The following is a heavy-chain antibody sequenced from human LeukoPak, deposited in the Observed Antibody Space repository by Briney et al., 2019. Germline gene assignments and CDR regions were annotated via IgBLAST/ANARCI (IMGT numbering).Heavy chain of an antibody. J-gene: IGHJ4*02. CDR1: GFTFSSYW. Sequence: GGSLRLSCAASGFTFSSYWMSWVRQAPGKGLEWVAVISYDGSNKYYADSVKGRFTISRDNSKNTLYLQMNSLRAEDTAVYYCAKYAAAAGRWYYFDYWGQGTLVTVSS. D-gene: IGHD6-13*01. CDR2: ISYDGSNK. CDR3: AKYAAAAGRWYYFDY. V-gene: IGHV3-30*18.